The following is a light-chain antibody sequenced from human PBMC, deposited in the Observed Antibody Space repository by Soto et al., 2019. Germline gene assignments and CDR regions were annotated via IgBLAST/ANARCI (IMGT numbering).Light chain of an antibody. J-gene: IGKJ2*01. CDR1: QSISSY. Sequence: DIPMTQSPSSLSAPIGARVTITCRASQSISSYLNWYQQKPVKAPTLLIYGASTLQSGDTSRIRASGSWTNFTPNNSSLQPYEYAANYCRQNYYTTLYTFGQGTKLDIK. CDR2: GAS. CDR3: RQNYYTTLYT. V-gene: IGKV1-39*01.